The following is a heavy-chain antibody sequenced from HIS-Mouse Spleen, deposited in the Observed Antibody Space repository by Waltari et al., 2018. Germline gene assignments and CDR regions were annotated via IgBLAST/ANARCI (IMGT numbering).Heavy chain of an antibody. Sequence: QVQLVQSGAAVKKPGASVKVSCKASGYTFTAYYMPLVRQAPGQGLEWMGWINPNSGGTNYAQKFQGRVTMTRDTSISTAYMELSRLRSDDTAVYYCARAAIGWTPRADPWGQGTLVTVSS. CDR3: ARAAIGWTPRADP. CDR1: GYTFTAYY. CDR2: INPNSGGT. J-gene: IGHJ5*02. D-gene: IGHD6-19*01. V-gene: IGHV1-2*02.